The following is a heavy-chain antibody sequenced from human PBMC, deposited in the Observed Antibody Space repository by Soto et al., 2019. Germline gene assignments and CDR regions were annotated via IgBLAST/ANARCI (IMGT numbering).Heavy chain of an antibody. J-gene: IGHJ4*02. Sequence: EVQLLESGGGLVQPGGSLRPSCAASGFTFSNYAIAWVRQAPGKGLEWVSGISGSGGTTYYADSVKGRFTISRDNSKDTLHLQMNSLRAEDTAVYYCAKTPRQWLVYFDYWGQGALVTVSS. CDR1: GFTFSNYA. V-gene: IGHV3-23*01. CDR3: AKTPRQWLVYFDY. CDR2: ISGSGGTT. D-gene: IGHD6-19*01.